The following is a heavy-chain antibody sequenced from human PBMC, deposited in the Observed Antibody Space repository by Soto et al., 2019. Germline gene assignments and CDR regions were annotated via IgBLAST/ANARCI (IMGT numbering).Heavy chain of an antibody. V-gene: IGHV1-18*01. J-gene: IGHJ4*02. CDR2: INTGSGYT. Sequence: QVHLVQSGAEVKKPGSSVRVSCKTSGYTFSNYAISWVRQAPGQGLEWMGWINTGSGYTNYAHDRVTMTKVASTYTAYLEVRSLRSAVRAIYYCARDRGYTGGSDADYWGQGTLVTGSS. CDR3: ARDRGYTGGSDADY. D-gene: IGHD2-8*02. CDR1: GYTFSNYA.